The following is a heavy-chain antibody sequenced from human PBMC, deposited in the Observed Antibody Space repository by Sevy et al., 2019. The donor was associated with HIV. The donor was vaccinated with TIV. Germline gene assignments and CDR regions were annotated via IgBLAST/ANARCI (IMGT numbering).Heavy chain of an antibody. CDR3: ARAPPVLSGDDSLYWFDP. Sequence: SETLSLTCTVSGGPISVYYWSWIRQPPGKGLEYIGYVYYTGSTNYNPSLKNRVTISVDTSNNQFSLKLTSVTAADTAVYYCARAPPVLSGDDSLYWFDPWGQGTLVTVSS. D-gene: IGHD5-12*01. J-gene: IGHJ5*02. CDR1: GGPISVYY. CDR2: VYYTGST. V-gene: IGHV4-59*01.